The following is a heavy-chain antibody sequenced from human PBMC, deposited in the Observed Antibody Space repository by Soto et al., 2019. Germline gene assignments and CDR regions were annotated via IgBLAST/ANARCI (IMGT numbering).Heavy chain of an antibody. V-gene: IGHV4-59*01. CDR2: IYSSGST. D-gene: IGHD6-13*01. CDR1: GGSISSYY. Sequence: QVQLQESGPGLVKPSETLSLTCTVSGGSISSYYWSWIRQPPGKGLEWIGYIYSSGSTNYNPSLKSRITRSVDTSKNQFSLKLSSVTAADTAVYYCARGGSSWLEYFQHWGQGTLVTVSS. CDR3: ARGGSSWLEYFQH. J-gene: IGHJ1*01.